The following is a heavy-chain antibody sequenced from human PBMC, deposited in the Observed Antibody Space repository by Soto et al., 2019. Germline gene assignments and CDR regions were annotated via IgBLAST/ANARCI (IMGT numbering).Heavy chain of an antibody. CDR1: GGSVSSGSYY. CDR2: IYYSGST. CDR3: ARGAAAGTY. D-gene: IGHD6-13*01. Sequence: SETLSLTCTVSGGSVSSGSYYWSWIRQPPGKGLEWIGYIYYSGSTNYNPSLKSRVTISVDTSKNQFSLKLSSVTAADTAVYYCARGAAAGTYWGQGTLVTVSS. J-gene: IGHJ4*02. V-gene: IGHV4-61*01.